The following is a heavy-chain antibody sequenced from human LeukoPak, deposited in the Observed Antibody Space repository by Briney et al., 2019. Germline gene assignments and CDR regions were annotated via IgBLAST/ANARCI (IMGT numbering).Heavy chain of an antibody. CDR1: GGSISSSSYY. CDR2: IDYSGST. CDR3: AGSSSSWYQVY. Sequence: SGTLSLTGTVSGGSISSSSYYWGWIRQPPGKGLEWIGSIDYSGSTYYNPSLKSRVTISVDTSKNQFSLKLSSVTAADTAVYYCAGSSSSWYQVYWGQGTLVTVSS. D-gene: IGHD6-13*01. J-gene: IGHJ4*02. V-gene: IGHV4-39*01.